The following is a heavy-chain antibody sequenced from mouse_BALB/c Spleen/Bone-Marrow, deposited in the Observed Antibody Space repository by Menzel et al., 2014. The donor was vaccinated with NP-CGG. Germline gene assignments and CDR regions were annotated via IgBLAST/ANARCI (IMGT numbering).Heavy chain of an antibody. Sequence: VQGVESGPELVKPGASVKISCKASGYAFSSSWMNWVKQRPGQGLEWIGRIYSGDGDTNYNGKFKGKATLTADKSSSTAYMQLSSLTSVDSAVYFCARDYYGSSYDYWGQGTTLTVSS. J-gene: IGHJ2*01. CDR2: IYSGDGDT. D-gene: IGHD1-1*01. CDR3: ARDYYGSSYDY. CDR1: GYAFSSSW. V-gene: IGHV1-82*01.